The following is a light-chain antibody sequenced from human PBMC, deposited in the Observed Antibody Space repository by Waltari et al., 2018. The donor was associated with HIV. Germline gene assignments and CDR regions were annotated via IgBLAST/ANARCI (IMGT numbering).Light chain of an antibody. CDR1: NIGNKN. CDR2: RDS. Sequence: SYELSQPLSVSVALGQTARITCGGTNIGNKNVHWYQQKPGQAPVLVIYRDSNRPSGIPERFSGSNSGNTATLTISRAQDGDEADYYCQVWDSSTVVFGGGTKLTVL. CDR3: QVWDSSTVV. V-gene: IGLV3-9*01. J-gene: IGLJ2*01.